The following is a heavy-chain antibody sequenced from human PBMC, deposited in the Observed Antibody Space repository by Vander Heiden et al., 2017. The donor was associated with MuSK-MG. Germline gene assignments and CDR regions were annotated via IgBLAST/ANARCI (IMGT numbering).Heavy chain of an antibody. Sequence: EVQLVESGGGLVQPGRSLRLSCTASGFTFGDFAMSWFRQAPGKGLEWVGFIRSKAYGGTTEYAASVKGRFTISRDDSKSIAYLKMKSLKTEDTAVYYGSRGGSYGFDYWGQGTVVTVSS. V-gene: IGHV3-49*03. CDR3: SRGGSYGFDY. CDR1: GFTFGDFA. J-gene: IGHJ4*02. CDR2: IRSKAYGGTT. D-gene: IGHD3-16*01.